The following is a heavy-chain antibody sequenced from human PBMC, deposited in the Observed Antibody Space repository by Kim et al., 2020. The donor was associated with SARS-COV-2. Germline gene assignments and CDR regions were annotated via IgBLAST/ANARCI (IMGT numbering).Heavy chain of an antibody. V-gene: IGHV3-48*02. CDR1: GFIINNYN. CDR3: ARGSLYSIFWYEWLFDY. CDR2: ISSGSGTI. D-gene: IGHD6-13*01. Sequence: GGSLRLSCEASGFIINNYNMNWVRQAPGKGLEWISYISSGSGTIFYTDSVKGRFTISRDNAKNSLYLHMNSLTDEDTAVYYCARGSLYSIFWYEWLFDYWGQGTLVTVSS. J-gene: IGHJ4*02.